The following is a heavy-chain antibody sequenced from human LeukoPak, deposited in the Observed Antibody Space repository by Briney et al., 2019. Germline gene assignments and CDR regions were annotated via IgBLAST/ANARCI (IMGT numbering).Heavy chain of an antibody. D-gene: IGHD6-19*01. Sequence: ASVKVSCKASGYIFTSYGISWVRQAPGQGLEWMGWISGYNGNTNYAQKLQGRVTMTTDTSTSKAYMELRSLKSDDTAVYYCEREKALAGTYPFDVWGQGTMVTVSS. CDR1: GYIFTSYG. CDR2: ISGYNGNT. J-gene: IGHJ3*01. V-gene: IGHV1-18*01. CDR3: EREKALAGTYPFDV.